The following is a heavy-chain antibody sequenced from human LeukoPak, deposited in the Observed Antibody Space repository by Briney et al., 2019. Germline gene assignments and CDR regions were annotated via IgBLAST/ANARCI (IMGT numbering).Heavy chain of an antibody. D-gene: IGHD6-13*01. Sequence: SETLSLTCTLSRGSISSDYWSWIWQPPGKGLEWIGSIYNSGRTHYNPSLKSRVTISVAPSNNQLSMKLSSVTAAHTAVYYCARRSNIEAAEYYFDYWGQGTLVTVSS. CDR2: IYNSGRT. J-gene: IGHJ4*02. CDR1: RGSISSDY. V-gene: IGHV4-59*08. CDR3: ARRSNIEAAEYYFDY.